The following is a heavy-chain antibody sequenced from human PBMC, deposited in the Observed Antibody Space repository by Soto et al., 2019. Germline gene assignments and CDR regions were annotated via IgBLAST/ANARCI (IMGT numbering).Heavy chain of an antibody. Sequence: SETLSLTCAVSGGSIISNYWWAWIRQSPGEGLVWIGSIYHSGTTYYNPSLESRVIISVDTSESRFSLRLTSVTAADTAVYYCARVFPSYCGGDCSYFDSWGQGTLVTVSS. CDR2: IYHSGTT. J-gene: IGHJ4*02. D-gene: IGHD2-21*02. V-gene: IGHV4-38-2*01. CDR3: ARVFPSYCGGDCSYFDS. CDR1: GGSIISNYW.